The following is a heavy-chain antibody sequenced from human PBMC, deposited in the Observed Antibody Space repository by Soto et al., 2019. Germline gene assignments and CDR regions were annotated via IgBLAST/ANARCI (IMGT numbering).Heavy chain of an antibody. V-gene: IGHV1-69*02. Sequence: QVQLVQSGAEVKKPGSSVKVSCKASGGTFSSYTISWVRQAPGQGLEWMGRTIPILGIANYAQKFQGRVTITADKSTSTAYMELSSLRSEDTAVYYCASREGAAENWFDPWGQGTLVTVSS. CDR1: GGTFSSYT. D-gene: IGHD6-13*01. J-gene: IGHJ5*02. CDR2: TIPILGIA. CDR3: ASREGAAENWFDP.